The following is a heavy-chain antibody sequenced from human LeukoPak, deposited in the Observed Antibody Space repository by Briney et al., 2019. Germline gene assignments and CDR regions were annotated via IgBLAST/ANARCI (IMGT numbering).Heavy chain of an antibody. Sequence: ASVKVSCKASGGTFSSYTISWVRQAPGQGLEWMGRIIPILGIANYAQKFQGRVTITADKSTGTAYLELSSLRSEDTAVYYCASRYCSGGSCYPTGADYWGQGTLVTVSS. V-gene: IGHV1-69*02. CDR3: ASRYCSGGSCYPTGADY. CDR2: IIPILGIA. J-gene: IGHJ4*02. D-gene: IGHD2-15*01. CDR1: GGTFSSYT.